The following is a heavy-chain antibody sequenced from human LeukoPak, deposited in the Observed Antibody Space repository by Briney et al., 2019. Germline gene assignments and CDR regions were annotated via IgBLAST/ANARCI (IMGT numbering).Heavy chain of an antibody. Sequence: PGGSLRLSCAASGFTFGSYAMSWVRQAPGKGLEWVANINQDGNSQNYVDSVRGRFTISKDNAKNSVYLQMNSLRAEDTAVYYCARSLWPEDYWGQGILVTVSS. CDR2: INQDGNSQ. J-gene: IGHJ4*02. V-gene: IGHV3-7*01. D-gene: IGHD2-21*01. CDR3: ARSLWPEDY. CDR1: GFTFGSYA.